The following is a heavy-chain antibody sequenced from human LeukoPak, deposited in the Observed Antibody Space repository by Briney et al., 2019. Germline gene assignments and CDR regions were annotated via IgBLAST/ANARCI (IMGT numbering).Heavy chain of an antibody. J-gene: IGHJ3*02. CDR3: ARDSGGYSYGYTFDI. CDR2: IYYSGST. D-gene: IGHD5-18*01. V-gene: IGHV4-59*01. Sequence: PSGTLSLTCTVSGGSISSYYWSWIRQPPGKGLEWIGYIYYSGSTNYNPSLKSRVTISVDTSKNQFSLKLSSVTAADTAVYYCARDSGGYSYGYTFDIWGQGTMVTVSS. CDR1: GGSISSYY.